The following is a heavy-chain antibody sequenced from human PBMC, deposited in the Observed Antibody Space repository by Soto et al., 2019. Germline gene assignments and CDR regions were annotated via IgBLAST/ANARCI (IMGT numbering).Heavy chain of an antibody. CDR3: ARGVGSGTYYNQYNWFDP. CDR2: INTYNGNT. CDR1: GYTFASYG. Sequence: VAPVKVSWKAPGYTFASYGISCVQQAPGQGLEWMGWINTYNGNTNHAQKLQGRVIMTTDTSTSTAYMELRSLRSDDTAVYYCARGVGSGTYYNQYNWFDPWGQGTLVTVSS. D-gene: IGHD3-10*01. J-gene: IGHJ5*02. V-gene: IGHV1-18*01.